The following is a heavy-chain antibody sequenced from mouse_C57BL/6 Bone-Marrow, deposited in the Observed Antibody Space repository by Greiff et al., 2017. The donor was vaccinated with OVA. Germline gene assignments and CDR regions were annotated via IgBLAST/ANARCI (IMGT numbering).Heavy chain of an antibody. J-gene: IGHJ3*01. CDR3: ARGDYGSSPWFAY. D-gene: IGHD1-1*01. CDR1: GYTFTDHT. CDR2: IYPRDGST. V-gene: IGHV1-78*01. Sequence: VQLQESDAELVKPGASVKISCKVSGYTFTDHTIHWMKQRPEQGLEWIGYIYPRDGSTKYNEKFKGKATLTADKSSSTAYMQLNSLTSEDSAVYFCARGDYGSSPWFAYWGQGTLVTVSA.